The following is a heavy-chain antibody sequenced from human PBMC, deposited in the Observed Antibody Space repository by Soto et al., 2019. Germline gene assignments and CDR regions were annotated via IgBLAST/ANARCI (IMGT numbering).Heavy chain of an antibody. CDR3: ARDMVRGVIKYPYGMDV. CDR2: IYYSGST. V-gene: IGHV4-61*01. D-gene: IGHD3-10*01. J-gene: IGHJ6*02. CDR1: GGSVSSGSYY. Sequence: SETLSLTCTVSGGSVSSGSYYWSWIRQPPGKGLEWIGYIYYSGSTNYNPSLKSRVTISVDTSKNQFSLKLSSVTAADTAVYYCARDMVRGVIKYPYGMDVWGQGTTVTVSS.